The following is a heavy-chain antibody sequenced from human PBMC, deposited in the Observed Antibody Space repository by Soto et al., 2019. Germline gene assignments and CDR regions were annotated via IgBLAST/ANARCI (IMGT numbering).Heavy chain of an antibody. V-gene: IGHV3-23*01. CDR3: AKDLAGESVAGPYYYYGMDV. J-gene: IGHJ6*02. Sequence: PGGSLRLSCAASGFPFSSYAMSWVRQAPGKGLEWVSAISGSGGSTYYADSVKGRFTISRDNSKNTLYLQMNSLRAEDTAVYYCAKDLAGESVAGPYYYYGMDVWGQGTTVTVSS. D-gene: IGHD6-19*01. CDR2: ISGSGGST. CDR1: GFPFSSYA.